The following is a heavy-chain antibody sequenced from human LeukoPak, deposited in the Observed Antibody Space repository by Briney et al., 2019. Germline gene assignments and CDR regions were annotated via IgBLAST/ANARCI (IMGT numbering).Heavy chain of an antibody. CDR2: IYYSGST. Sequence: NPSETLSLTCTVSGCSISCGGYYWSWIPPHPGKALEWIGYIYYSGSTYYNPSLKSRVTISVDTSKNQFSLKLSSVTAADTAVYYCARASSGYYYDYWGQGTLVTVSS. CDR3: ARASSGYYYDY. CDR1: GCSISCGGYY. V-gene: IGHV4-31*03. J-gene: IGHJ4*02. D-gene: IGHD3-22*01.